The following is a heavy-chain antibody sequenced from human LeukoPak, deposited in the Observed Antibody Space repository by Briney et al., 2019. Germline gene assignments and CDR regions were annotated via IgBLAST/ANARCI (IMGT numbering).Heavy chain of an antibody. D-gene: IGHD3-3*01. CDR1: GYTFTSYA. CDR3: ARSKYYDFWSGYFSLDYYFDY. Sequence: AASVKVSCTASGYTFTSYAMHWVRQAPGQRLEWMGWINAGNGNTKYSQKFQGRVTITRDTSASTAYMELGSLRSEDTAVYYCARSKYYDFWSGYFSLDYYFDYWGQGTLVTVSS. CDR2: INAGNGNT. J-gene: IGHJ4*02. V-gene: IGHV1-3*01.